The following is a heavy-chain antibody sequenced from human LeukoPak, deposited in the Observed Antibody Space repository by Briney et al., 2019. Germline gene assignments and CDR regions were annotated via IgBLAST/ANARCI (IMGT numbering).Heavy chain of an antibody. CDR2: IKYDGSHK. CDR1: GFSFSSYW. Sequence: GGSLRLSCVASGFSFSSYWMAWVRQAPGKGLEWVANIKYDGSHKYYVDSVKGRFTISRDNAKNSVYLQMDSLRVDDTAVYFCASSHDSSGNDWGQGTMVTVSS. J-gene: IGHJ4*02. D-gene: IGHD3-22*01. CDR3: ASSHDSSGND. V-gene: IGHV3-7*01.